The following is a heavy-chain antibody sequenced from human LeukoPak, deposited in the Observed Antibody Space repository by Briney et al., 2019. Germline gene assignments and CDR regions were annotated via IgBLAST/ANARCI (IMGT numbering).Heavy chain of an antibody. Sequence: GGSLRLSCAASGFTFSSYAMSWVRQAPGKGLEWVSTISGSGSNTFYADSVKGRFTISRDNSKNTLYLQMNSLRAEDTAVYYCAKDAWVGSSGYPFDYWGQGTLVTVSS. CDR3: AKDAWVGSSGYPFDY. CDR1: GFTFSSYA. CDR2: ISGSGSNT. J-gene: IGHJ4*02. V-gene: IGHV3-23*01. D-gene: IGHD3-22*01.